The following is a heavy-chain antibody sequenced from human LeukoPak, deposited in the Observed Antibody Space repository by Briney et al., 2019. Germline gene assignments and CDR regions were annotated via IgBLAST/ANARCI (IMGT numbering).Heavy chain of an antibody. CDR1: GYTFTSYD. Sequence: ASVKVSCKASGYTFTSYDINRVRQATGQGLEWMGWMDPNSGNTGYAQKFQGRVTMTRNTSISTAYMELSSLRSEDTAVYYCARMISSTHNWFDPWGQGTLVTVSS. V-gene: IGHV1-8*01. CDR3: ARMISSTHNWFDP. CDR2: MDPNSGNT. J-gene: IGHJ5*02. D-gene: IGHD2-2*01.